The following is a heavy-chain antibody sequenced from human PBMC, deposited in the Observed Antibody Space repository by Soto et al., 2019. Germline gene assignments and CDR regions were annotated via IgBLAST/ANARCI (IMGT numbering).Heavy chain of an antibody. J-gene: IGHJ3*02. D-gene: IGHD1-26*01. V-gene: IGHV1-3*01. CDR1: GYTFTSCA. CDR3: ARVRVWWELREGAFDI. CDR2: INAGNGNT. Sequence: ASVKVSCKASGYTFTSCAMHWVRQAPGQRLEWMGWINAGNGNTKYSQKFQGRVTITRDTSASTAYMELSSLRSEDTAVYYCARVRVWWELREGAFDIWGQGTMVTVSS.